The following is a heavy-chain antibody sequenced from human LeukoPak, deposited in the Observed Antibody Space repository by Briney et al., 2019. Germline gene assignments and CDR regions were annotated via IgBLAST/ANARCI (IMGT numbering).Heavy chain of an antibody. CDR2: ISSSSSYI. CDR3: AREKVGATEGYYYYGMDV. D-gene: IGHD1-26*01. Sequence: AGGSLRLSCAASGFTFSSYSMNWVRQAPGKGLEWVSSISSSSSYIYYADSVKGRFTISRDNAKNSLYLQMNSLRAEDTAVYYCAREKVGATEGYYYYGMDVWGQGTTVTVSS. CDR1: GFTFSSYS. J-gene: IGHJ6*02. V-gene: IGHV3-21*01.